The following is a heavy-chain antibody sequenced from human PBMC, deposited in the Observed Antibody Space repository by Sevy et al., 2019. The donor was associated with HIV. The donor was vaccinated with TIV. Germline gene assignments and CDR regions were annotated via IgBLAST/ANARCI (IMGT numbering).Heavy chain of an antibody. J-gene: IGHJ3*02. Sequence: GESLKISCAASGFTFSSYSMNWVRQAPGKGLEWVSYISSSSSTIYYADSVKGRFTISRDNAKNSLYLQMNSLRDEDTAVYYCARDLDYYDSSGYSRADAFDIWGQGTMVTVSS. CDR3: ARDLDYYDSSGYSRADAFDI. CDR1: GFTFSSYS. V-gene: IGHV3-48*02. D-gene: IGHD3-22*01. CDR2: ISSSSSTI.